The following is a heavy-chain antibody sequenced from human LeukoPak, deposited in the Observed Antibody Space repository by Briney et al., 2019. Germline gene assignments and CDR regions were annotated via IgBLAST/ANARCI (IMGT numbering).Heavy chain of an antibody. CDR3: AKGGSGYYFDAFDI. D-gene: IGHD3-22*01. CDR2: IYSDGNT. J-gene: IGHJ3*02. CDR1: GFTVSSIY. V-gene: IGHV3-53*01. Sequence: GGSLRLSCAVSGFTVSSIYMSWVRQAPGKGLEWVSFIYSDGNTYYADSVKGRFTISRDNSKNTLYLQMNSLRAEDTAVYYCAKGGSGYYFDAFDIWGQGTMVTVSS.